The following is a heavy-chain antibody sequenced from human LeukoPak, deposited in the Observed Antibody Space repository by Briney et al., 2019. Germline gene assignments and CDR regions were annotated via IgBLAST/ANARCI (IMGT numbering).Heavy chain of an antibody. Sequence: PGRSLRLSCAASGFTFSSYVMHWVRQAPGKGLEWVAVISYGGSNIYYADSVKGRFTTSRDNSKSTLYLQMNSLRAEDTAVYYCARDGPKITTFGYFDYWGQGTLVTGSS. V-gene: IGHV3-30*04. D-gene: IGHD1/OR15-1a*01. J-gene: IGHJ4*02. CDR3: ARDGPKITTFGYFDY. CDR2: ISYGGSNI. CDR1: GFTFSSYV.